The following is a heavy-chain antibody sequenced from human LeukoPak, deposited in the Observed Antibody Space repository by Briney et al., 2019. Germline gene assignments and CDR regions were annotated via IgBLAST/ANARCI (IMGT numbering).Heavy chain of an antibody. CDR1: GFSFSNYG. CDR2: IQYDGSNK. Sequence: GGSLRLSCTTSGFSFSNYGMHWVRQAPGKGLEWVAFIQYDGSNKYYADSVKGRFTIPRDNSKHTLYLQMNSLRAEDTAVYYCAKGYSSSLPGDVWGKGTTVTISS. CDR3: AKGYSSSLPGDV. V-gene: IGHV3-30*02. D-gene: IGHD6-13*01. J-gene: IGHJ6*04.